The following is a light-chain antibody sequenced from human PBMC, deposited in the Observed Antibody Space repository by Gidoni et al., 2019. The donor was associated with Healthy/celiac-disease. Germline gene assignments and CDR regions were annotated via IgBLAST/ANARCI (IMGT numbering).Light chain of an antibody. CDR1: SSDVGGYNY. CDR3: SAYTSSSTLV. Sequence: QSALTQPASVSGFPGPSITISCTGTSSDVGGYNYVSWYQQSPGKAPKLMIYEVSNRPSGVSNRFSGSKSGNTASLTISGLQAEDEADYYCSAYTSSSTLVFGGGTKLTVL. CDR2: EVS. J-gene: IGLJ2*01. V-gene: IGLV2-14*01.